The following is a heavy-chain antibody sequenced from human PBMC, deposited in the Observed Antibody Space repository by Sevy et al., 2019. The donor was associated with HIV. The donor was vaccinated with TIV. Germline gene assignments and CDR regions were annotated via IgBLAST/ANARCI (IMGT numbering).Heavy chain of an antibody. CDR3: AKGGIVAYYYGMDV. D-gene: IGHD2-21*01. V-gene: IGHV3-30*18. J-gene: IGHJ6*02. Sequence: GGSLRLSCAASGFTFSSYGMHWVRQAPGKGLEWVAVISYDGSNKYYADSVKGRFTISRDNSKNTLYVQMNSLRAEDTAVYYCAKGGIVAYYYGMDVWGQGTTVTVSS. CDR2: ISYDGSNK. CDR1: GFTFSSYG.